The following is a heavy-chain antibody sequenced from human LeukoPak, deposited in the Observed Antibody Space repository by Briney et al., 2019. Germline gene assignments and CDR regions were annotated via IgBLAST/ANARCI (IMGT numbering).Heavy chain of an antibody. Sequence: SETLSLTCAVYGGSFSGYYWSWIRQPPGKGLEWIGEINHSGSTNYNPSLKSRVTISVDTSKNQFSLKLSSVTAADTAVYYCARDPYYYDSSSYFDYWGQGTLVTVSS. CDR1: GGSFSGYY. CDR2: INHSGST. J-gene: IGHJ4*02. D-gene: IGHD3-22*01. V-gene: IGHV4-34*01. CDR3: ARDPYYYDSSSYFDY.